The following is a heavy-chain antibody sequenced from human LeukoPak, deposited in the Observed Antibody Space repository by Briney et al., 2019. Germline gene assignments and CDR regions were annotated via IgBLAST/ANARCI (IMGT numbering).Heavy chain of an antibody. V-gene: IGHV4-30-4*01. J-gene: IGHJ6*03. CDR2: IYYSGST. D-gene: IGHD5-18*01. CDR1: GGSISSGDYY. Sequence: PSETLSLTCTVSGGSISSGDYYWSWIRQPPGKGLEWIGYIYYSGSTYYNPSLKSRVTISVDTSKNQFSLKLSSVTAADTAVYYCARVRGGYSYGYYYYYMDVWDKGTTVTVSS. CDR3: ARVRGGYSYGYYYYYMDV.